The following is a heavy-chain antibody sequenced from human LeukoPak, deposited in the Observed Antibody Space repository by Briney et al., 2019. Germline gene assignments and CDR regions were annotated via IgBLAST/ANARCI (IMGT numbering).Heavy chain of an antibody. J-gene: IGHJ4*02. CDR3: ASTGGGLSYPPKRSYSDY. CDR1: GGSFSGYY. D-gene: IGHD2-21*01. Sequence: PSETLSLTCAVYGGSFSGYYWSWIRQPPGKGPEWIGEINHSGSTNYNPSLKSRVTISVDTSKNQFSLKLSSVTAADTAVYYCASTGGGLSYPPKRSYSDYWGQGTLVTVSS. V-gene: IGHV4-34*01. CDR2: INHSGST.